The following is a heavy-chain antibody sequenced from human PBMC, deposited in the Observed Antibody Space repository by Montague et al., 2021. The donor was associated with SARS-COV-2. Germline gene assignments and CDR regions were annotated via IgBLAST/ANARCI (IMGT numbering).Heavy chain of an antibody. CDR1: GFTFSSYS. J-gene: IGHJ6*02. CDR2: ISSSSSYI. Sequence: SLRLSCAASGFTFSSYSMNWVRQAPGKGLEWVSSISSSSSYIYYADSVKGRFTTSRDNAKNSLYLQMNSLRAEDTAVYYCARGGYSYGTDYYYYYGMDVWGQGTTVTVSS. D-gene: IGHD5-18*01. CDR3: ARGGYSYGTDYYYYYGMDV. V-gene: IGHV3-21*01.